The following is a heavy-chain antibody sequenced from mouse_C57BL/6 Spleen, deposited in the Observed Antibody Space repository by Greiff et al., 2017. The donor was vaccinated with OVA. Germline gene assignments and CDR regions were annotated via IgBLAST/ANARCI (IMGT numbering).Heavy chain of an antibody. J-gene: IGHJ4*01. Sequence: QVQLQQPGTELVKPGASVKLSCKASGYTFTSYWMHWVKQRPGQGLEWIGNINPSNGGTNYNEKFKSKATLTVDKSSSTAYMQLSSLTSEDTAVYYCAREGVLRQGYYAMDYWGQGTSVTVSS. D-gene: IGHD2-4*01. CDR3: AREGVLRQGYYAMDY. CDR1: GYTFTSYW. CDR2: INPSNGGT. V-gene: IGHV1-53*01.